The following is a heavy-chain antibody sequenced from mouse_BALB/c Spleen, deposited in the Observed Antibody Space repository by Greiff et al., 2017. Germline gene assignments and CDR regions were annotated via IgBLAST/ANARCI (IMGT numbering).Heavy chain of an antibody. CDR1: GYTFTSYW. D-gene: IGHD2-4*01. V-gene: IGHV1-69*02. CDR2: IYPSDSYT. J-gene: IGHJ2*01. Sequence: QVQLKQPGAELVRPGASVKLSCKASGYTFTSYWINWVKQRPGQGLEWIGNIYPSDSYTNYNQKFKDKATLTVDKSSSTAYMQLSSPTSEDSAVYYCTILGDYHYWGQGTTLTVSS. CDR3: TILGDYHY.